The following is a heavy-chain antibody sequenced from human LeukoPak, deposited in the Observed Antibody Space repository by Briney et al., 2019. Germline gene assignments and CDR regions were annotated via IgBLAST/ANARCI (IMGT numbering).Heavy chain of an antibody. D-gene: IGHD1-26*01. V-gene: IGHV4-38-2*02. J-gene: IGHJ4*02. CDR2: FYDSGNT. Sequence: SETLSLTCTVSGYSISSGYYWGWIRQPPGKGLEWIGSFYDSGNTYYNPSLKSRVTISVDTSKNQFFLKLSSVTAADTAVYYCARDPIYSGSDYFDYWGQGTLVTVSS. CDR1: GYSISSGYY. CDR3: ARDPIYSGSDYFDY.